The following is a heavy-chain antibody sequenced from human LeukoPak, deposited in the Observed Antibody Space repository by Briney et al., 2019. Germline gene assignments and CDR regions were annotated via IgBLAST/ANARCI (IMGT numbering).Heavy chain of an antibody. CDR1: GFTFSSYA. Sequence: GGSLRLSCAASGFTFSSYAMSWVRQAPGKGLEWVSVISGSGDNTYYADSVKGRFTISRDNSKNTLYLQMNSLRAEDTAVYYCAKARTHEYSNYNYWGQGTLVTVSS. CDR2: ISGSGDNT. V-gene: IGHV3-23*01. J-gene: IGHJ4*02. D-gene: IGHD4-11*01. CDR3: AKARTHEYSNYNY.